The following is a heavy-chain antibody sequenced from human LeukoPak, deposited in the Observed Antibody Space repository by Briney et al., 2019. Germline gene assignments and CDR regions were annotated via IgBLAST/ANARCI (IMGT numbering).Heavy chain of an antibody. CDR2: INPNSGGT. D-gene: IGHD5-24*01. V-gene: IGHV1-2*02. CDR3: GRGGDGYNFDY. CDR1: GYTFIGFY. J-gene: IGHJ4*02. Sequence: GASVKVSCKASGYTFIGFYIHWVRQAPGQGLEWMGWINPNSGGTNFAQKFQGRVTMTRDTSISTAYMELSRLRSDDTAVYFCGRGGDGYNFDYWGQGTLVTVSS.